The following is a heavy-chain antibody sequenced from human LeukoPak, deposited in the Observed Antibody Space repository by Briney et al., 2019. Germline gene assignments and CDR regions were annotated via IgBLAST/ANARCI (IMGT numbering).Heavy chain of an antibody. CDR1: GGSISSHY. D-gene: IGHD2-15*01. J-gene: IGHJ4*02. CDR3: ASHCSGYSCDRDY. CDR2: IHYSGST. V-gene: IGHV4-59*11. Sequence: KPSETLSLTCTVSGGSISSHYWSWIRQPPGKGRGWIGYIHYSGSTNYNPSLKSRVTISVDTSKTQFSLKLSSVTAAATAVYYCASHCSGYSCDRDYWGPGTLVTVSS.